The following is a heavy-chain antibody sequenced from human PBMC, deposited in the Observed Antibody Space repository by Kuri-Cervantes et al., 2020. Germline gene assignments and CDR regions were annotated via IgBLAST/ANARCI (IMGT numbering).Heavy chain of an antibody. CDR1: GFTFSSYA. CDR2: VSGSGTTT. D-gene: IGHD1-14*01. V-gene: IGHV3-23*01. Sequence: GGSLRLSCAASGFTFSSYAMSWVRQAPGKGLEWVSTVSGSGTTTYYADSVKGRFTISRDNSKNTLFLQMNSLRTEDTAVYYCAKDPRTSNWFDPWGQGTLVTVSS. J-gene: IGHJ5*02. CDR3: AKDPRTSNWFDP.